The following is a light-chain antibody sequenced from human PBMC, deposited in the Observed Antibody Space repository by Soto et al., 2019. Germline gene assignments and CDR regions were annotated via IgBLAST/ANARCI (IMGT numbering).Light chain of an antibody. CDR3: LQDYSYPRT. V-gene: IGKV1-6*01. CDR2: AAS. Sequence: IQMTQSPASLSASVGERVTITCRASQGIRNDLGWYQQRPGKAPKLLIYAASSLQSGVPSRFSGTGSGTDFTLTISSLQPEDFATYYCLQDYSYPRTFGQGTKVDIK. CDR1: QGIRND. J-gene: IGKJ1*01.